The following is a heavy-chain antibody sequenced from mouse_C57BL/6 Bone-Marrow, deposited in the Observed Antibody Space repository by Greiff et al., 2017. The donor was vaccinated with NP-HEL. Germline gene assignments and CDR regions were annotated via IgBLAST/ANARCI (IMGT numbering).Heavy chain of an antibody. D-gene: IGHD1-1*01. CDR2: IHPNSGST. Sequence: VKLQQPGAELVKPGASVKLSCKASGYTFTSYWMHWVKQRPGQGLEWIGMIHPNSGSTNYNEKFKSKATLTVDKSSSTAYMQLSSLTSEDSAVYYCAREGPITTVVAFDYWGQGTTLTVSS. J-gene: IGHJ2*01. V-gene: IGHV1-64*01. CDR1: GYTFTSYW. CDR3: AREGPITTVVAFDY.